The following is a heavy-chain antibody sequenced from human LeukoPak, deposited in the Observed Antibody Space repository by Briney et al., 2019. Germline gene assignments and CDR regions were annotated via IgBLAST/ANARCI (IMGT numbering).Heavy chain of an antibody. V-gene: IGHV4-39*07. Sequence: PSETLSLTCTVSGGSISSSSYYWGWIRQPPGKGLEWIGSIYYSGSTYYNPSLKSRVTISVDTSKNQFSLKLSSVTAADTAVYYCARVSTTVVTPDYYCYMDVWGKGTTVTVSS. CDR1: GGSISSSSYY. CDR2: IYYSGST. D-gene: IGHD4-23*01. J-gene: IGHJ6*03. CDR3: ARVSTTVVTPDYYCYMDV.